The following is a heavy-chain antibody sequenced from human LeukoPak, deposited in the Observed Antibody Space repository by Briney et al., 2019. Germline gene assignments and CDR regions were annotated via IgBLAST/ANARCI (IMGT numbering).Heavy chain of an antibody. V-gene: IGHV3-23*01. D-gene: IGHD3-9*01. CDR2: ISGSGGST. CDR3: AREEKDWFVAFDI. Sequence: QPGGSLRLSCAASGFTFSSYGMHWVRQAPGKGLEWVSAISGSGGSTYYADSVKGRFTISRDNSKNTLYLQMNSLRAEDTAVYYCAREEKDWFVAFDIWGQGTMVTVSS. CDR1: GFTFSSYG. J-gene: IGHJ3*02.